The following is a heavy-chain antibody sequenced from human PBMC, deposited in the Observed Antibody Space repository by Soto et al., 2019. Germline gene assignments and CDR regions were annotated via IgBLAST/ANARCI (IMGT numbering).Heavy chain of an antibody. CDR3: SKGVSSSSGVYLFDP. CDR1: GFAFDDYA. CDR2: INWDSASI. D-gene: IGHD6-6*01. J-gene: IGHJ5*01. Sequence: GGSLRLSCAASGFAFDDYAMHWVRQAPGKGLEWVSSINWDSASIGYADSVKGRFTISRDNAKISLYLQMNSLRVEDTALYYCSKGVSSSSGVYLFDPWGQGTLVTVSS. V-gene: IGHV3-9*01.